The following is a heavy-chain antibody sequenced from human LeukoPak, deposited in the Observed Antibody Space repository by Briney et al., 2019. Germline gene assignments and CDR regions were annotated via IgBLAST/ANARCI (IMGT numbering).Heavy chain of an antibody. CDR3: ARRLSGSCLDY. D-gene: IGHD1-26*01. J-gene: IGHJ4*02. CDR1: GYTFTGYY. V-gene: IGHV1-2*06. Sequence: ASVKVSCTASGYTFTGYYMNWVRQAPGQGLEWMGRINPNSGGTNYAQKFQGRVTMTRDTSISTAYMELSRLRSDDTAVYYCARRLSGSCLDYWGQGTLVTVSS. CDR2: INPNSGGT.